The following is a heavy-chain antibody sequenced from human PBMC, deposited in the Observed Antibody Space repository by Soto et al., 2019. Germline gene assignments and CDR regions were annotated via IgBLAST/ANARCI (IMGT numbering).Heavy chain of an antibody. CDR1: GYTFASYA. CDR2: ISAYNGNT. CDR3: ARDPPPPDY. Sequence: QVQLVQSGAEVKKPGASVKVSCKASGYTFASYAISWMRQAPGQGLEWMGWISAYNGNTNYAQNLQGRVTMTTDTSMSTAYMELSSLRSDDTAVYYCARDPPPPDYWGQGTLVTVST. V-gene: IGHV1-18*01. J-gene: IGHJ4*02.